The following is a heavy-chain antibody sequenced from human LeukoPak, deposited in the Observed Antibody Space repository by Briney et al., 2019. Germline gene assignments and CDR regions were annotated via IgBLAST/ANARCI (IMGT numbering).Heavy chain of an antibody. J-gene: IGHJ5*02. Sequence: SGPTLVNPTQTLTLTCTFSGFSLSTGGVGVGWIRQPPGKALEWLALIYWDDDKRYSPSLKSRLTITKDTSKNQVVLTMTNMDPVDTATYYCAQVVWFGDHQEDWFDPWGQGTLVTVSS. V-gene: IGHV2-5*02. CDR3: AQVVWFGDHQEDWFDP. CDR2: IYWDDDK. D-gene: IGHD3-10*01. CDR1: GFSLSTGGVG.